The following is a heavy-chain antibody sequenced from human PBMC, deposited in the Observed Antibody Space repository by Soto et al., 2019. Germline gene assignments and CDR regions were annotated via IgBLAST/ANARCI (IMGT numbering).Heavy chain of an antibody. D-gene: IGHD6-13*01. V-gene: IGHV3-7*01. Sequence: VSLRLSCAASGFTFSSYWMSWVRQAPGKGLEWVANIKQDGSEKYYVDSVKGRFTISRDNAKNSLYLQMNSLRAEDTAVYYCARDWKRGSWYYYYGMDVWGQGTTVTVSS. CDR3: ARDWKRGSWYYYYGMDV. CDR1: GFTFSSYW. CDR2: IKQDGSEK. J-gene: IGHJ6*02.